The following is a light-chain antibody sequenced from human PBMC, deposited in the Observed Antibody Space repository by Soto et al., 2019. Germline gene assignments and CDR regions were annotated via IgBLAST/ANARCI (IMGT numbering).Light chain of an antibody. V-gene: IGKV1-5*03. CDR3: EQYNSFPT. CDR1: QSISSW. Sequence: DIQMTQSPSTLSASVGARVTITCRASQSISSWLAWYQQKPGKAPTLLIYKASSLESGVPSRFSGRGTGTEFTLTISSLQPDDFETYYCEQYNSFPTFGQGTKVEIK. CDR2: KAS. J-gene: IGKJ1*01.